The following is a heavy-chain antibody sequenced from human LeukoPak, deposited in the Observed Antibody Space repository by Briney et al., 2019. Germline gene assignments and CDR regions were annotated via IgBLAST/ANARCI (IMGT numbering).Heavy chain of an antibody. Sequence: PSETLSLTCTVSGGSISSYYWSWIRQPPGKGLEWIGYIYYSGSTNYNPSLKSRVTISVDTSKNQFSLKLSSVTAADTAVYYCARASGYDSSGYYRNWGQGTLVTVSS. V-gene: IGHV4-59*08. CDR2: IYYSGST. D-gene: IGHD3-22*01. CDR1: GGSISSYY. CDR3: ARASGYDSSGYYRN. J-gene: IGHJ4*02.